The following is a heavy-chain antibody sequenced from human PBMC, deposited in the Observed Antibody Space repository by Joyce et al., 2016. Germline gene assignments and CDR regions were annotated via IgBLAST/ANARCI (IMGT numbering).Heavy chain of an antibody. CDR2: IGGNAAST. V-gene: IGHV3-23*01. CDR3: ATDLAEYLGIVTGDYIQFDN. D-gene: IGHD3-9*01. J-gene: IGHJ5*02. CDR1: GLSFSRYG. Sequence: EVQLLESGGGLVQPGGSLRLSCVVSGLSFSRYGMSWVGQAPGEGLEWGSTIGGNAASTVEAASVRGRFTISRDNSRNTLFLQMNSLRVEDTAVYYCATDLAEYLGIVTGDYIQFDNWGQGTLVTVSS.